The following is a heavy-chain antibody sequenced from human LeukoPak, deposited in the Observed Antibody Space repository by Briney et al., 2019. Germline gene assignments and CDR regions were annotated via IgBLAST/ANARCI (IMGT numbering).Heavy chain of an antibody. J-gene: IGHJ4*02. CDR1: GYTFTSYA. D-gene: IGHD2-8*01. CDR3: ARAHRYCTNGVCYSRFDY. Sequence: ASVKVSCKASGYTFTSYAISWVRQAPGQGLEWMGGIIPIFGTANYAQKFQGRVTITADESTSTAYMELSSLRSEDTAVYYCARAHRYCTNGVCYSRFDYWGQGTLVTVSS. CDR2: IIPIFGTA. V-gene: IGHV1-69*13.